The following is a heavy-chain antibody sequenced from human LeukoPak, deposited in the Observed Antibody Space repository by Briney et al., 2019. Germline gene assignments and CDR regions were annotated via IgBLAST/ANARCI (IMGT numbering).Heavy chain of an antibody. V-gene: IGHV3-15*01. Sequence: PGGSLRLSCAASGFTFTNAWMSWFRQAPGKGLEWVARIKAKAEGGTTDYDAPVKGRFTISRDDSENTLYLQMNSLKTDDTAVYYCTADDSIKVAPFDYWGQGTLVTVSS. CDR1: GFTFTNAW. D-gene: IGHD5-12*01. CDR3: TADDSIKVAPFDY. CDR2: IKAKAEGGTT. J-gene: IGHJ4*02.